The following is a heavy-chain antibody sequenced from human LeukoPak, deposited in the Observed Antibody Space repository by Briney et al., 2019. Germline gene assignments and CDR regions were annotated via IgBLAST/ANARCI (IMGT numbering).Heavy chain of an antibody. Sequence: SETLSLTCSVSGGSFTGYYWSWIRQPPGRGLEWLGFIYYSGSTDYNPSLKRRVTISVDTSKKQFSLQLPSVTAADTAVYYCARGVVLTGYPLDFWGRGTLVTVSS. CDR2: IYYSGST. CDR1: GGSFTGYY. CDR3: ARGVVLTGYPLDF. D-gene: IGHD3-9*01. V-gene: IGHV4-59*01. J-gene: IGHJ4*02.